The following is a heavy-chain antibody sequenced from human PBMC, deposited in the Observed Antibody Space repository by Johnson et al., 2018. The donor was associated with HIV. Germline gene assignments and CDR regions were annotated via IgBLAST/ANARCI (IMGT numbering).Heavy chain of an antibody. CDR2: IQQDGREK. Sequence: VQLVESGGGLVQPGGSLRLSCAASGFTFSSYWMSWVRQAPGKGLEWVANIQQDGREKYYADSVKGRFTISRDNSKNTLSLQMSSLRAEDTAVYFCAKAKYTGTYLDTFDIWGQGTVVTVSS. V-gene: IGHV3-7*01. CDR1: GFTFSSYW. J-gene: IGHJ3*02. D-gene: IGHD1/OR15-1a*01. CDR3: AKAKYTGTYLDTFDI.